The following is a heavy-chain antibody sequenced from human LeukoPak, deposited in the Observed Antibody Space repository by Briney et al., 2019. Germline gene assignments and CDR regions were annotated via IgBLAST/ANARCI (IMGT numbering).Heavy chain of an antibody. Sequence: PSETLSLTCAVYGGSFSGYYWSWIRLPPGKGLEWIGEINHSGSTNYNPSLKSRVTISVDTSKNQFSLKLSSVTAADTAVYYCAREVRDGYNYFDYWGQGTLVTVSS. D-gene: IGHD5-24*01. CDR3: AREVRDGYNYFDY. CDR1: GGSFSGYY. CDR2: INHSGST. V-gene: IGHV4-34*01. J-gene: IGHJ4*02.